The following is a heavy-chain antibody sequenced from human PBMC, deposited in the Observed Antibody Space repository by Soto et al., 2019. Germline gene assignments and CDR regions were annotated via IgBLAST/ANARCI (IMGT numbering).Heavy chain of an antibody. Sequence: QVQLVESGGGVVQPGRSLRLSCAASGFTFSSYGMHWVRQAPGKGLEWVAVIWYDGSNKYYADSVKGRFTISRDNSKNTLYLQMNSLRAEDTAVYYCARDQCSGGSCYVPEYVQHWGQGTLVTVSS. D-gene: IGHD2-15*01. CDR3: ARDQCSGGSCYVPEYVQH. J-gene: IGHJ1*01. CDR2: IWYDGSNK. CDR1: GFTFSSYG. V-gene: IGHV3-33*01.